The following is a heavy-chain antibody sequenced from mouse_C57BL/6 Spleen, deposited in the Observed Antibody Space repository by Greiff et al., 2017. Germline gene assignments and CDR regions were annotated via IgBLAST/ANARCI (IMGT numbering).Heavy chain of an antibody. CDR3: ARWLLGYFDF. D-gene: IGHD2-3*01. V-gene: IGHV1-64*01. CDR1: GYTFTSYW. J-gene: IGHJ2*01. Sequence: QVQLQQPGAELVKPGASVKLSCKASGYTFTSYWMHWVKQRPGQGLEWIGMIHPNSGSTNYNEKFKSKATLTVDKSSSTSYMQLSSLTSEDSAVYYCARWLLGYFDFWGQGTTLTVSS. CDR2: IHPNSGST.